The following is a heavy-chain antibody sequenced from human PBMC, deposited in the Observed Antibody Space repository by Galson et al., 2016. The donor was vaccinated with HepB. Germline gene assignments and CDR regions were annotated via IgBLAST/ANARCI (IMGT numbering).Heavy chain of an antibody. D-gene: IGHD6-13*01. CDR3: ARVEGATADQMD. V-gene: IGHV1-46*01. J-gene: IGHJ4*02. CDR2: VFRGGGKT. CDR1: GYGFSEYN. Sequence: SAKVSCKAFGYGFSEYNVHWVRQAPGQGLEWMGVVFRGGGKTLYAARFQGRVTMTSDTSTSTVNMELSSLRSEDTAVYYCARVEGATADQMDWGQGTLVTVSS.